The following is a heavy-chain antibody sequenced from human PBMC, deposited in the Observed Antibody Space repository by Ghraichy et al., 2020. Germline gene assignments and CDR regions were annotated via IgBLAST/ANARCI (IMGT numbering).Heavy chain of an antibody. CDR1: GGSISSGNYY. J-gene: IGHJ5*02. CDR2: IYYSGST. CDR3: ARGYRNYSRNRWFDP. Sequence: SQTLSLTCAVSGGSISSGNYYWSWMRQPPGKGLEWIGYIYYSGSTYYNPSLKSRSTISIDTSKNQFSLKLNSVTAADTAVYYCARGYRNYSRNRWFDPWGQGTLVTVSS. V-gene: IGHV4-30-4*01. D-gene: IGHD4-11*01.